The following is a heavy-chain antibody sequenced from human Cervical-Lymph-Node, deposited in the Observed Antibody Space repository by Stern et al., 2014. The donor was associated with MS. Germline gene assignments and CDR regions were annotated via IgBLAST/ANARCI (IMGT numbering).Heavy chain of an antibody. V-gene: IGHV1-69*01. Sequence: VQLLESGSEVKKPGSSVKVSCKPSGDTFSSYALSWVRQAPGQGIEWVGGLIPFFGATRYGQKFQGRVTITPEESTGTAFMELTNLTSDDTAVYYCALRRSYYVYWGLGTLISVSS. D-gene: IGHD4-11*01. J-gene: IGHJ4*02. CDR3: ALRRSYYVY. CDR2: LIPFFGAT. CDR1: GDTFSSYA.